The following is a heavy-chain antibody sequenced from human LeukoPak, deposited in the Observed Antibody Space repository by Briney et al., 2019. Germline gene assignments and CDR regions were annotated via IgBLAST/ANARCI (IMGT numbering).Heavy chain of an antibody. CDR1: GFTFSTYE. V-gene: IGHV3-48*03. J-gene: IGHJ4*02. Sequence: GGSLTLSCSASGFTFSTYEMNWVRQTPGKGLEWVAHIISGGTTQYYADSVRGRFTVSRDNAKNSLYLHMNSLRAEDTAVYYCARDTVDGPFVTSLDYWGQGTLVTVSS. D-gene: IGHD5-12*01. CDR3: ARDTVDGPFVTSLDY. CDR2: IISGGTTQ.